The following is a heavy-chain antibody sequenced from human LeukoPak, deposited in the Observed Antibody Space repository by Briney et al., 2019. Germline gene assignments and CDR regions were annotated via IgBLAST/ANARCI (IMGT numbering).Heavy chain of an antibody. CDR2: IKQDGSEK. CDR3: ARDNRGSLGPFDC. Sequence: PGGSLRLSCAASGFTFSTYWMSWVRQAPGKGLEWVANIKQDGSEKYYVDSVKGRFTISRDNARNSLYLQMNSLRAEDTAVYYCARDNRGSLGPFDCWGQGTLVTVSS. V-gene: IGHV3-7*01. CDR1: GFTFSTYW. J-gene: IGHJ4*02. D-gene: IGHD3-10*01.